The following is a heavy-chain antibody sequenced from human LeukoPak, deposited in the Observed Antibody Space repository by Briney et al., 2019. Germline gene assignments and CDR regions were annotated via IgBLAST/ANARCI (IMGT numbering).Heavy chain of an antibody. CDR3: STATHD. Sequence: PGGSLTLSCAVSGFTFSNAWMSWVRQAPGKGLEWVGRIKTKTDSGTPDYAAPVKGRFTISRDDSKNTLYLLMNSLKTEDTAVYYCSTATHDWGQGTLVTVSS. J-gene: IGHJ4*02. CDR1: GFTFSNAW. CDR2: IKTKTDSGTP. V-gene: IGHV3-15*01.